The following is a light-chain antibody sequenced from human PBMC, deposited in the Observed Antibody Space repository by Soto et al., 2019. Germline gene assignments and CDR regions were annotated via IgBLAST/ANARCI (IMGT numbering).Light chain of an antibody. CDR2: DDA. CDR3: QVWDSSSYV. J-gene: IGLJ1*01. Sequence: SYELTQPRSVSVAPGQTARIICGGNNVGSKKVHWYQQRPGQAPVLVVYDDADRPSGIPERFSGSNSGNTATLTISWVEAGDEADYYCQVWDSSSYVFGTGTKVTVL. CDR1: NVGSKK. V-gene: IGLV3-21*02.